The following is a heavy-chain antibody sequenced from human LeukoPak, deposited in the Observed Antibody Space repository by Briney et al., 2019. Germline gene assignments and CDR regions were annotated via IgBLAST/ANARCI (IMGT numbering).Heavy chain of an antibody. CDR3: AKGSYYDSNCFDL. CDR2: IRFDGSNK. J-gene: IGHJ5*02. D-gene: IGHD3-22*01. V-gene: IGHV3-30*02. CDR1: GFTFSSYG. Sequence: GGSLRLSCAASGFTFSSYGMHWVGQAPGKALEGVAFIRFDGSNKYYADSVKGRFTISRDNSKNTLYLQMNSLRAEDTAVYYCAKGSYYDSNCFDLWGRGTLVTVSS.